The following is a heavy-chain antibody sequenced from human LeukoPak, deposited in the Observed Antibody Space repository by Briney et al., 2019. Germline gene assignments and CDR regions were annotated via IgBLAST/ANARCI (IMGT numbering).Heavy chain of an antibody. Sequence: GESLKISCKGSGYSFTSYWIGWVRQMPGKGLGWMGIIYPGDSDTRYSPSFQGQVTISADKSISTAYLQWSSLKASDTAMYYCARQGPESWDGMDVWGQGTTVTVSS. D-gene: IGHD1-26*01. V-gene: IGHV5-51*01. CDR2: IYPGDSDT. CDR3: ARQGPESWDGMDV. CDR1: GYSFTSYW. J-gene: IGHJ6*02.